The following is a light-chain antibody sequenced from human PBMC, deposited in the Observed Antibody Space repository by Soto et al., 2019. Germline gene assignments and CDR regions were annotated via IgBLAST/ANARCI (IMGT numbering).Light chain of an antibody. CDR2: DVS. J-gene: IGKJ1*01. Sequence: DFQMPQSTSTLSAPVGARVTITCRASQTIGSSLAWYQQKPGKAPYLLISDVSSLESGVPSRFSGSGSGTEFTLTISSMQPDDFATFYCQQYNSYSRTFGQGTKVDIK. CDR1: QTIGSS. CDR3: QQYNSYSRT. V-gene: IGKV1-5*01.